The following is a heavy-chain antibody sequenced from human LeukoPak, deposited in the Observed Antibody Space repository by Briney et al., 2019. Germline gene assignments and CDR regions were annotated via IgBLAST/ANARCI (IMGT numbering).Heavy chain of an antibody. V-gene: IGHV7-4-1*02. CDR1: GYTLTRYA. CDR3: ARDVHWFDP. Sequence: ASVKVSCKASGYTLTRYAINWLRQAPGQGLEWMGWINMYTANPAYAQGFTERFVFSLDTSVTTAYLQISSLKAEDTAVYYCARDVHWFDPWGQGTLVTVSS. J-gene: IGHJ5*02. CDR2: INMYTANP.